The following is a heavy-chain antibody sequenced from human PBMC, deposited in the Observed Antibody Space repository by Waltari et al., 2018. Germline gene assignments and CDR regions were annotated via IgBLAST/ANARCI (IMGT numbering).Heavy chain of an antibody. CDR1: GYRFTRHW. CDR2: IDPSDSFR. D-gene: IGHD2-2*01. Sequence: EVQLVQSGAEVKKPEEPLRLSCSGSGYRFTRHWISWVRQMPGKGLEWVGRIDPSDSFRNYGPAFEGHVTISVDQSLRTAYLQWDSLKASDTAIYYCVRHRTTYPLEIDYWGQGTLVTVSS. V-gene: IGHV5-10-1*01. J-gene: IGHJ4*02. CDR3: VRHRTTYPLEIDY.